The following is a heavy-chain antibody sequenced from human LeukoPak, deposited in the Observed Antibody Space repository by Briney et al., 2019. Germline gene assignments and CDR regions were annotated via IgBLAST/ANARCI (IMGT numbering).Heavy chain of an antibody. V-gene: IGHV3-7*01. D-gene: IGHD4-11*01. CDR1: GFTFSSYW. J-gene: IGHJ4*02. Sequence: GGSLRLSCATSGFTFSSYWMSWVRQAPGKGLEWVANIKQDGSEKHYVDSVEGRFTISRDNAKNSLYLQMNSLRAEDMAVYYCVRIYGNSYFDYWGQGTLVTVSS. CDR2: IKQDGSEK. CDR3: VRIYGNSYFDY.